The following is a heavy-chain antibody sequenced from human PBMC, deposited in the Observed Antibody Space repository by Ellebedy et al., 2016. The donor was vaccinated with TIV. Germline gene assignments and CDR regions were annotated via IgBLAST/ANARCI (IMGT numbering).Heavy chain of an antibody. CDR1: GYTFTGYY. CDR3: VGGGYYRAHWFDP. D-gene: IGHD3-22*01. Sequence: ASVKVSXXASGYTFTGYYMHWVRQAPGQGLEWMGWINPNSGGTNYAQKFQGRVTMTRDTSISTAYMELSRLRSDDTAVYYCVGGGYYRAHWFDPWGQGTLVTVSS. CDR2: INPNSGGT. V-gene: IGHV1-2*02. J-gene: IGHJ5*02.